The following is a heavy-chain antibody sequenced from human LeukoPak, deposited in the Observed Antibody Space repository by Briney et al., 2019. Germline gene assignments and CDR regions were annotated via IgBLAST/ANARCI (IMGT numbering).Heavy chain of an antibody. CDR2: IYYSGST. Sequence: PSETLSLTCTVSGGSISSYYWSWIRQPPGKGLEWIGYIYYSGSTNYNPSLKSRVTISVDTSKNQFSLKLSSVTAADTAVYYCARRYDFWSGYRDAFDIWGQGTMVTVSS. V-gene: IGHV4-59*08. CDR1: GGSISSYY. D-gene: IGHD3-3*01. CDR3: ARRYDFWSGYRDAFDI. J-gene: IGHJ3*02.